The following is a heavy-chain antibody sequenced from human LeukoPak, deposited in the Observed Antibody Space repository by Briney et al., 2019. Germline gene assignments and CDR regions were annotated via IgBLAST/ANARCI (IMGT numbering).Heavy chain of an antibody. CDR2: FDPEDGET. V-gene: IGHV1-24*01. D-gene: IGHD5-18*01. CDR1: GYTLTELS. CDR3: ATRGYSYGLDAFDI. J-gene: IGHJ3*02. Sequence: VASVKVSCKVSGYTLTELSMHWVRQAPGKGLEWMGGFDPEDGETIYAQKFQGRVTMTEDTSTDTDYMELSSLRSEDTAVYYCATRGYSYGLDAFDIWGQGTMVTVSS.